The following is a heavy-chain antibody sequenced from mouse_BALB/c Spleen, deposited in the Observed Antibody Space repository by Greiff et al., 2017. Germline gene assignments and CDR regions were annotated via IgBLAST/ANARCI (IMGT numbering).Heavy chain of an antibody. CDR3: ARWLPLYYSAMDY. J-gene: IGHJ4*01. D-gene: IGHD2-2*01. CDR1: GYTFTSYT. CDR2: INPSSGYT. Sequence: QVQLQESGAELARPGASVKMSCKASGYTFTSYTMHWVKQRPGQGLEWIGYINPSSGYTNYNQKFKDKATLTADKSSSTAYMQLSSLTSEDSAVYYCARWLPLYYSAMDYWGQGTSVTVS. V-gene: IGHV1-4*01.